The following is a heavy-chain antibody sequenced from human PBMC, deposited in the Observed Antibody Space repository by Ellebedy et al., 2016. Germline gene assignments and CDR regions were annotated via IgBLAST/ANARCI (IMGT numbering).Heavy chain of an antibody. CDR3: ARANPYSEDYYYYYGMDV. J-gene: IGHJ6*02. Sequence: SVKVSCXASGGTFSSYAISWVRQAPGQGLEWMGRIIPILGIANYAQKFQGRVTITADKSTSTAYMELSSLRSEDTAVYYCARANPYSEDYYYYYGMDVWGQGTTVTVSS. V-gene: IGHV1-69*04. D-gene: IGHD4-11*01. CDR2: IIPILGIA. CDR1: GGTFSSYA.